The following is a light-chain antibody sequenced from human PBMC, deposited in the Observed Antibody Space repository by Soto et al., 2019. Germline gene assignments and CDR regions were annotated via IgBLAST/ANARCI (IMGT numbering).Light chain of an antibody. CDR3: QQCNSWPLT. V-gene: IGKV1-39*01. J-gene: IGKJ4*01. CDR2: AAS. CDR1: QSISNN. Sequence: THLTQSPASLAASVGCGVPITCRASQSISNNLAWYQQKPGQAPKLLIYAASSLQSGIPSRFSGSGSGTEFTLTISSLQPEDFATYYCQQCNSWPLTFGGGTKVDIK.